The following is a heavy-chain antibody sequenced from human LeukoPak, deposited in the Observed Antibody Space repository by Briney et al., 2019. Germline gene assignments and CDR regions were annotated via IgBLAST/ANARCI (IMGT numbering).Heavy chain of an antibody. D-gene: IGHD3-22*01. V-gene: IGHV1-58*02. CDR2: IVVGSGNT. CDR3: AADLGREDYDSSGYYEAP. J-gene: IGHJ5*02. CDR1: GFTFTSSA. Sequence: SVNVSCKASGFTFTSSAMQWVRQAGGQRLEGIGWIVVGSGNTNYAQKFQERVTITRDMSTSTAYMELSSLRSEDTAVYYCAADLGREDYDSSGYYEAPWGQGTLVTVSS.